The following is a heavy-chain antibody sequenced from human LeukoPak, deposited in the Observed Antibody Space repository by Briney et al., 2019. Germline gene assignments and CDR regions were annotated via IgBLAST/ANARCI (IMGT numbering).Heavy chain of an antibody. J-gene: IGHJ4*02. V-gene: IGHV1-2*02. CDR1: GYTFTGYY. D-gene: IGHD6-19*01. Sequence: GASVKVSCKASGYTFTGYYMHWVRQAPGQGLEWMGRINPNSGDTNYAQKFQGRVTMTRDTSISTAYLELSRLTSDDTAVYFCARVSVAGTPDRDYFDYWGQGTLGTVSS. CDR2: INPNSGDT. CDR3: ARVSVAGTPDRDYFDY.